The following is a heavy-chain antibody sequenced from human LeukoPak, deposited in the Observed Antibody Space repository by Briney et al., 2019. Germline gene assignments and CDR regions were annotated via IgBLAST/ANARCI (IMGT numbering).Heavy chain of an antibody. J-gene: IGHJ4*02. CDR1: GYTFTVYY. V-gene: IGHV1-2*02. CDR3: ARAPGGGPFDY. Sequence: GASVTVSLTASGYTFTVYYIHWVRQAPGQGQGRMGWNSPNSGGTHYAQKFQGRVTMTSDTSISTASMELSSLISDDTAVYYCARAPGGGPFDYWGQGTLVTVSS. D-gene: IGHD3-16*01. CDR2: NSPNSGGT.